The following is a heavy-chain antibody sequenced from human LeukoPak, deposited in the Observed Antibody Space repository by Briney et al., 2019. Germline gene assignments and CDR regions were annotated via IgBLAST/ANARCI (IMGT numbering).Heavy chain of an antibody. V-gene: IGHV4-59*01. Sequence: SETLSLTCTVSGGSISSYYWTWIRQPPGKGLEWIGDIYYTGSTNYNPSLKSRVTISVDTSRTQFSLKVNSVTAADTAVYYCARGTHSSSPIPLDYWGQGTLVTVSS. CDR2: IYYTGST. CDR3: ARGTHSSSPIPLDY. D-gene: IGHD6-6*01. J-gene: IGHJ4*02. CDR1: GGSISSYY.